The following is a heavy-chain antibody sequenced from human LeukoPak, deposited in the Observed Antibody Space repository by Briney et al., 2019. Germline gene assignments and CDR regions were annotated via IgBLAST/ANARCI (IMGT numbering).Heavy chain of an antibody. J-gene: IGHJ4*02. Sequence: VGSLRLSCAASGFTFSNYWMSWVRQAPGKGLEWVANIKKDGSEKYYVDSVKGRFTISRDNAKNSLYLQMNSLTAEDTAFYFCVRLSTSAAGQDHWGQGTPVTVS. CDR2: IKKDGSEK. D-gene: IGHD6-19*01. V-gene: IGHV3-7*01. CDR1: GFTFSNYW. CDR3: VRLSTSAAGQDH.